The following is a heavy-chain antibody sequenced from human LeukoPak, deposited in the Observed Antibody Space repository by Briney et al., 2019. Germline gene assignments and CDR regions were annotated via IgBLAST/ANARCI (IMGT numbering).Heavy chain of an antibody. CDR1: GGTFSSYA. V-gene: IGHV1-69*05. J-gene: IGHJ4*02. CDR2: IIPIFGTA. D-gene: IGHD5-24*01. CDR3: ARGPTSRDGYKYFDY. Sequence: SVKVSCKASGGTFSSYAISWVRQAPGQGLEWMGGIIPIFGTANCAQKSQGRVTITTDESTSTAYMELSSLRSEDTAVYYCARGPTSRDGYKYFDYWGQGTLVTVSS.